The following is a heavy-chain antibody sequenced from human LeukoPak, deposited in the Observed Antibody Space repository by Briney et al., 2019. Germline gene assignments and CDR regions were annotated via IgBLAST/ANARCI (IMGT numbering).Heavy chain of an antibody. CDR3: ARQWLVSPLFDY. J-gene: IGHJ4*02. V-gene: IGHV4-34*01. D-gene: IGHD6-19*01. CDR2: INHSGST. Sequence: SETLSLTCAVYGGSFSGHYWAWIRQPPGKGLEWIGEINHSGSTNYNPSLKSRVTISVDTSKNQLSLKLSSMTAADTAVYYCARQWLVSPLFDYWGQGTLVTVSS. CDR1: GGSFSGHY.